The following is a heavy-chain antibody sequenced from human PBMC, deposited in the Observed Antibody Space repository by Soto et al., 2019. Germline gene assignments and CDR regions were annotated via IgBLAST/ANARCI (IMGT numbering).Heavy chain of an antibody. J-gene: IGHJ6*02. Sequence: ITLKESGPTLVKPTQTLTLTCTLSGFSLTTSGVGVGWIRQPPGKALEWLALIYWDDDKRYSPSLKNRLTITKDTSRNQVVLTLIDLDPVDTATYYCAHKSLVPFGMDVWGQGTTVTVAS. CDR2: IYWDDDK. D-gene: IGHD3-10*01. CDR3: AHKSLVPFGMDV. V-gene: IGHV2-5*02. CDR1: GFSLTTSGVG.